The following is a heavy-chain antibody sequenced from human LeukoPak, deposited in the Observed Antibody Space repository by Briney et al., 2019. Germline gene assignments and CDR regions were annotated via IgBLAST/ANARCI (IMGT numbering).Heavy chain of an antibody. CDR3: ASTGDGSYSYGFPYYYYGMDV. Sequence: GGSLRLSCAASGFTFDDYAMHWVRQAPGKGLEWVSGISWNSGSIGYADSVKGRFTISRDNAKNSLYLQMKSLRAEDTALYYCASTGDGSYSYGFPYYYYGMDVWGQGTTVTVSS. D-gene: IGHD5-18*01. CDR2: ISWNSGSI. J-gene: IGHJ6*02. V-gene: IGHV3-9*01. CDR1: GFTFDDYA.